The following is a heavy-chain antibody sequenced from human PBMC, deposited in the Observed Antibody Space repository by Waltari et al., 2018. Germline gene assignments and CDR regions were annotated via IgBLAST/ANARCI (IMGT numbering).Heavy chain of an antibody. CDR1: GFSFSTYN. J-gene: IGHJ5*02. V-gene: IGHV3-21*02. Sequence: EVQLVESGGGLVKPGGSLRLSCAASGFSFSTYNMNWVRQAPGKGLGWVSAIRSNGGYMHYVDSVKGRFTISRDNDKTFLYLQMNDLRDEDTGVYYCARGGWGFYLDLWGQGELVTVSS. CDR2: IRSNGGYM. CDR3: ARGGWGFYLDL. D-gene: IGHD7-27*01.